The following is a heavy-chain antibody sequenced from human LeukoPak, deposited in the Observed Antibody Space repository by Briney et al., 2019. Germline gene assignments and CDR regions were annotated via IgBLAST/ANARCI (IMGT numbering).Heavy chain of an antibody. Sequence: GGSLRLSCAASGFTVSNKYMTWVRQAPGKGLEWVSLIYSDGRTYYADSVKGRCTISRDGSKNTLYLQMNSLRAEDTAVYYCARGLFLSGYLDAFDTWGQGTVVTVSS. CDR1: GFTVSNKY. J-gene: IGHJ3*02. CDR3: ARGLFLSGYLDAFDT. CDR2: IYSDGRT. V-gene: IGHV3-53*01. D-gene: IGHD3-22*01.